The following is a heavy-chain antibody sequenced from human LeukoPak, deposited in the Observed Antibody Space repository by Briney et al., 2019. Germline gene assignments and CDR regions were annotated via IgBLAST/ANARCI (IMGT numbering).Heavy chain of an antibody. J-gene: IGHJ6*02. Sequence: SETLSLTCTVSGGSISSYYWSWIRQPAGKGLEWIGRVYTSGSTNYNPSLKSRVTMSVDTSKNQFSLKLSSVTAADTAVYYCASDRRSGGSGGYYGMDVWGQGTTVTVSS. CDR3: ASDRRSGGSGGYYGMDV. D-gene: IGHD2-15*01. CDR1: GGSISSYY. V-gene: IGHV4-4*07. CDR2: VYTSGST.